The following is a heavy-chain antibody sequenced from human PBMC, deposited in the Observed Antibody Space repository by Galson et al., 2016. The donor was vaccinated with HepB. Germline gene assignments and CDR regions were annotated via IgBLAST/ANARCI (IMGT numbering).Heavy chain of an antibody. V-gene: IGHV6-1*01. J-gene: IGHJ3*02. Sequence: CAISGDSVSRNGAAWNWIRQSPSRGLEWLGRTYYRSKWYNDYEVSVKSRITINPDTSKNQFSLQLNSVTPEDTAVYYCAPGRDSTFAIWGQGTMVTVSS. CDR1: GDSVSRNGAA. CDR2: TYYRSKWYN. D-gene: IGHD3-10*01. CDR3: APGRDSTFAI.